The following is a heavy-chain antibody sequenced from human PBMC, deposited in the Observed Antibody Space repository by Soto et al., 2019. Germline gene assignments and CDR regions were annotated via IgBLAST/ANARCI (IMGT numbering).Heavy chain of an antibody. V-gene: IGHV3-48*01. Sequence: HPGGSLRLSCAASGFTFSSYSMNWVRQAPGKGLEWVSYISSSSSTIYYADSVKGRFTISRDNAKNSLYLQMNSLRAEDTAVYYCARGSTVTVTTVWAYYYYGMDVWGQGTTVTVSS. D-gene: IGHD4-17*01. CDR1: GFTFSSYS. CDR3: ARGSTVTVTTVWAYYYYGMDV. J-gene: IGHJ6*02. CDR2: ISSSSSTI.